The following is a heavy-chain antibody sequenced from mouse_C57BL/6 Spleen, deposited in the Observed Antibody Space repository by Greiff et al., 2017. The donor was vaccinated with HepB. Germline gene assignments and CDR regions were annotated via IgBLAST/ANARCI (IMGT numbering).Heavy chain of an antibody. CDR1: GYTFTSYW. J-gene: IGHJ3*01. Sequence: QVQLQQPGAELVKPGASVKMSCKASGYTFTSYWITWVKQRPGQGLEWIGDIYPRSGNTYYNEKFKGKATLTADKSSSTAYMELRSLTSEDSAVYFCASLEGYWGQGTLVTVSA. CDR3: ASLEGY. CDR2: IYPRSGNT. V-gene: IGHV1-55*01.